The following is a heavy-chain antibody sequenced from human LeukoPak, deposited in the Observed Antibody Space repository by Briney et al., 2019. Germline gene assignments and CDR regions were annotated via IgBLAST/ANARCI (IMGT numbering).Heavy chain of an antibody. V-gene: IGHV3-33*08. CDR1: GFTFSSYG. CDR2: IWYDGSNK. J-gene: IGHJ6*02. D-gene: IGHD6-19*01. CDR3: ARDRHSSGFLYYYYGMDV. Sequence: GGSLRLSCAASGFTFSSYGMHWVRQAPSKGLEWVAVIWYDGSNKYYADSVKGRFTISRDNSENTLYLQMNSLRAEDTAVYYCARDRHSSGFLYYYYGMDVWGQGTTVTVSS.